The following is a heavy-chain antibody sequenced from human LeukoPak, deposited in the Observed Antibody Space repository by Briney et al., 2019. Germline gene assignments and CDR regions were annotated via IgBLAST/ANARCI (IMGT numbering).Heavy chain of an antibody. CDR1: GGSISSYY. Sequence: PSETLSLTCTVSGGSISSYYWSWIRQPAGKGLEWIGRIYTSGSTNYNPSLKSRVTTSVDTSKNQFSLKLSSVTAADTAVYYCAKGIDDYEAFTFDYWGQGTLVTVSS. D-gene: IGHD4-17*01. CDR2: IYTSGST. V-gene: IGHV4-4*07. J-gene: IGHJ4*02. CDR3: AKGIDDYEAFTFDY.